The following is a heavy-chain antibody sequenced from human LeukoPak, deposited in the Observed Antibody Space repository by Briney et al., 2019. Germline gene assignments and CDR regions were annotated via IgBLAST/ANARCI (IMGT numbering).Heavy chain of an antibody. D-gene: IGHD4-23*01. J-gene: IGHJ4*02. V-gene: IGHV3-74*01. CDR1: GFTFSSYW. Sequence: GGSLRLSCAVSGFTFSSYWMHWVRQAPGKGLVWVSRIGRDGSRINYADSVKGRFTISRDNGKNTLFLQMNSLRAEDAAVYYCVRGNDYGGPHYWGQGTLVTVSS. CDR3: VRGNDYGGPHY. CDR2: IGRDGSRI.